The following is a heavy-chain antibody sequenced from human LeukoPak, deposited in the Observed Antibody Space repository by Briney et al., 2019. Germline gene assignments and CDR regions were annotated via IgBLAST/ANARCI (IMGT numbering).Heavy chain of an antibody. J-gene: IGHJ6*03. D-gene: IGHD2-2*01. CDR3: AKDLVDCSSTSCPYYYYYYMDV. Sequence: PGGSLRLSFAASGFTFSSYGMHWVRQAPGKGLEWVAFIRYDGSNKYYADSVKGRFIISRDNSKNTLYLQMNSLRAEDTAVYYCAKDLVDCSSTSCPYYYYYYMDVWGKGTTVTVSS. V-gene: IGHV3-30*02. CDR1: GFTFSSYG. CDR2: IRYDGSNK.